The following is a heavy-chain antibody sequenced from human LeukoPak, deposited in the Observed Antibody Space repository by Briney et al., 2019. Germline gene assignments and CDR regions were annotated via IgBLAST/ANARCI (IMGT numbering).Heavy chain of an antibody. CDR2: ISYSGTT. CDR3: ARDFSSSSTVYYYYYMDV. V-gene: IGHV4-39*07. CDR1: GASISSSSYY. D-gene: IGHD6-6*01. Sequence: SETLSLTCTVSGASISSSSYYWGWVRQPPGKGLEWIGTISYSGTTYYSPSLKSRVTISLDTSKNQFSLKLSSVTAADTAIYYCARDFSSSSTVYYYYYMDVWGKGTTVTVSS. J-gene: IGHJ6*03.